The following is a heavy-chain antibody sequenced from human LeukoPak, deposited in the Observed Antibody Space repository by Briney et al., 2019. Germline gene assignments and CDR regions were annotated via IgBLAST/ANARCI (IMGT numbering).Heavy chain of an antibody. CDR3: ARMYSSGWAAAYMDV. Sequence: PSETLSLTCTVSGYSISSGYYWGWIRQPPGKGLEWIGYIYYTGSTNYNPSLKSRVAMSVDTSKNQFSLKLSSVTAADTAVYYCARMYSSGWAAAYMDVWGKGTTVTVSS. V-gene: IGHV4-61*05. CDR2: IYYTGST. J-gene: IGHJ6*03. D-gene: IGHD6-19*01. CDR1: GYSISSGYY.